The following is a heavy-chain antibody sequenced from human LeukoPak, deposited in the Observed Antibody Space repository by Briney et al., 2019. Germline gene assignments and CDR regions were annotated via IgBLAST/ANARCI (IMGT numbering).Heavy chain of an antibody. Sequence: SGTLSLTCAVSGGSISSSNWWSWVRQPPGKGLEWIGEIYHSGSTNYNPSLRSRVTISVDKSKNQFSLKLSSVTAADTAVYYCARARDRATHAFDIWGQGTMVTVSS. J-gene: IGHJ3*02. CDR1: GGSISSSNW. CDR3: ARARDRATHAFDI. D-gene: IGHD1-26*01. CDR2: IYHSGST. V-gene: IGHV4-4*02.